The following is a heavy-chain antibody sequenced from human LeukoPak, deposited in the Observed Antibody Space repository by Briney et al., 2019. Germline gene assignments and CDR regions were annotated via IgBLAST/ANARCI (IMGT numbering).Heavy chain of an antibody. CDR3: ARALRTAMAPSDY. Sequence: KPSETLSLTCTVSGYSISSGYYWGWIRQPPGKGLEWIGSIYHSGSTYYNPSLKSRVTISVDTSKNQFSLKLSSVTAADTAVYYCARALRTAMAPSDYWGQGTLVTVSS. D-gene: IGHD5-18*01. CDR2: IYHSGST. J-gene: IGHJ4*02. CDR1: GYSISSGYY. V-gene: IGHV4-38-2*02.